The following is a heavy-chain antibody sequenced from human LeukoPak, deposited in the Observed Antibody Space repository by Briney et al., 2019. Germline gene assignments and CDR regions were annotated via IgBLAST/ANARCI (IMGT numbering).Heavy chain of an antibody. CDR1: GGSISSITYY. CDR2: FFYSGSS. V-gene: IGHV4-39*01. Sequence: SETLSLTCTVSGGSISSITYYWGWIRQPPGKGLEWIGSFFYSGSSYYNPSLKSRVTISVDTSKNQFPLKLSSVTAADTAVYYCARHIVVVVAATPTGIDWFDPWGQGTLVTVSS. CDR3: ARHIVVVVAATPTGIDWFDP. J-gene: IGHJ5*02. D-gene: IGHD2-15*01.